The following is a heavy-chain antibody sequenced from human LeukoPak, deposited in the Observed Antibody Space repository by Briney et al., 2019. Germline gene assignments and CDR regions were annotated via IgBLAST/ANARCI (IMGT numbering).Heavy chain of an antibody. V-gene: IGHV4-34*01. CDR2: INHSGST. D-gene: IGHD3-22*01. CDR1: GGSFSGYY. Sequence: SETLSLTCAVYGGSFSGYYWSWIRQPPGKGLEWIGEINHSGSTNYNPSLKSRVTISVDTSKNQFSLKLSSVTAADTAVYYCARPYYYDSSGVPFDYWGQGTLVTVSS. J-gene: IGHJ4*02. CDR3: ARPYYYDSSGVPFDY.